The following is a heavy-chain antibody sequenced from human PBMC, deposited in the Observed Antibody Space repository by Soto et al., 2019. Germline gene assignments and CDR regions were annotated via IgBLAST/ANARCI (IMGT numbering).Heavy chain of an antibody. D-gene: IGHD2-21*02. J-gene: IGHJ4*02. Sequence: QLHLQESGSGLVKPSQTLSLTCAVSGGSISKNGYSWSWIRQPPRKGLDWIGYIYHSGSTYYTPSINSRVSLSVDRSNNRFSLNLSSVTAAATAVYYCDKKVTSGPFFDFWGQGTLVTVSS. CDR1: GGSISKNGYS. V-gene: IGHV4-30-2*01. CDR2: IYHSGST. CDR3: DKKVTSGPFFDF.